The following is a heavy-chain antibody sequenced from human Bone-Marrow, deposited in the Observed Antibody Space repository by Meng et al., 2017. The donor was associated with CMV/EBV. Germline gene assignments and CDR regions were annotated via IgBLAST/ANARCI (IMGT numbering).Heavy chain of an antibody. Sequence: GESLKISCAASGFTFSSYAMHWVRQAPGKGLEWVAVISYDGSNKYYADSVKGRFTISRDNSKNTLYLQMNSLRAEDTAVYYCARGASLDYWGQGNLVTVSS. CDR2: ISYDGSNK. D-gene: IGHD6-6*01. CDR3: ARGASLDY. CDR1: GFTFSSYA. J-gene: IGHJ4*02. V-gene: IGHV3-30*04.